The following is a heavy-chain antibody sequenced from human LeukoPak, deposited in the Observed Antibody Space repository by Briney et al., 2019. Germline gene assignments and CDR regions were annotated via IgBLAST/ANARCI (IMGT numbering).Heavy chain of an antibody. CDR1: GGTFSSYA. V-gene: IGHV1-2*02. CDR3: ARDGANHYDFWSGQSPVSYYYYMDV. Sequence: ASVKVSCKASGGTFSSYAISWVRQAPGQGLEWMGWINPNSGGTNYAQKFQGRVTMTRDTSISTAYMELSRLRSDDTAVYYCARDGANHYDFWSGQSPVSYYYYMDVWGKGTTVTVSS. CDR2: INPNSGGT. D-gene: IGHD3-3*01. J-gene: IGHJ6*03.